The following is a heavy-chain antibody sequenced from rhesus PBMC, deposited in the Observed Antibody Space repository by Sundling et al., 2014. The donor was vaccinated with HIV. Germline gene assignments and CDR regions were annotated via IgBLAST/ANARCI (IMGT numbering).Heavy chain of an antibody. Sequence: EVQLVQSGAEVKKPGASVKISCKASGYYLHRLLPALGATRLLEKGLSGMGHVDPEDGEADYAQIFQDRVTITADTSTDTAYMELSSLRSEDTAVYYCATWDGYGLDFLGPRGRRSPSPQ. CDR1: GYYLHRLL. CDR2: VDPEDGEA. CDR3: ATWDGYGLDF. V-gene: IGHV1-111*02. J-gene: IGHJ6*01. D-gene: IGHD1-44*01.